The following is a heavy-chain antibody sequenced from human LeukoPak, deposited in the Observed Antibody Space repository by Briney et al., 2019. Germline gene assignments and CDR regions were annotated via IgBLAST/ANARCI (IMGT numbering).Heavy chain of an antibody. CDR2: ISYDGSNK. V-gene: IGHV3-30*04. CDR1: GFTFSSYA. Sequence: PGGSLRLSCAASGFTFSSYAMHWVRQAPGKGLEWVAVISYDGSNKYYADSVKGRFTISRGNSKNTLYLQMNSLRAEDTAVYYCARGLNSGFDYWGQGTLVTVSS. CDR3: ARGLNSGFDY. D-gene: IGHD2/OR15-2a*01. J-gene: IGHJ4*02.